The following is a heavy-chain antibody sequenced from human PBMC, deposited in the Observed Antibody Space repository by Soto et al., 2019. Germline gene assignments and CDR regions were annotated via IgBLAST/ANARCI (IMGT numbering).Heavy chain of an antibody. V-gene: IGHV4-30-4*01. CDR1: GGSISSGDYY. Sequence: SETLSLTCTVSGGSISSGDYYWSWIRQPPGKGLEWIGYIYYSGSTYYNPSLKSRVTISVDTSKNQFSLKLSSVTAADTAVYYCAGSRTDYDSSGYLDYWGQGTLVTVSS. CDR2: IYYSGST. CDR3: AGSRTDYDSSGYLDY. D-gene: IGHD3-22*01. J-gene: IGHJ4*02.